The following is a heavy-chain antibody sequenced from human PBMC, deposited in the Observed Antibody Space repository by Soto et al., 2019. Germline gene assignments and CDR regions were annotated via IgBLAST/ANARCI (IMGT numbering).Heavy chain of an antibody. CDR3: ASDLVVGVVDY. Sequence: QVQLVQSGAEVKKPGASVKVSCKASGYTFPSYGISWVRQAPGQGLEWMGWISAYNGNLKYAQKRQGRVTMTTDTSTSTAYMELRSLRSDDTAVYYCASDLVVGVVDYWGQGTLVTVSS. J-gene: IGHJ4*02. CDR2: ISAYNGNL. CDR1: GYTFPSYG. D-gene: IGHD2-15*01. V-gene: IGHV1-18*01.